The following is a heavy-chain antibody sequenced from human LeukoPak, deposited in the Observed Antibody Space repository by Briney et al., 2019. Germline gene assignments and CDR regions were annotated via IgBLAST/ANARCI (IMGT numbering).Heavy chain of an antibody. CDR2: ISGSGAGT. V-gene: IGHV3-23*01. D-gene: IGHD3-10*01. Sequence: GGSLRLSCAASGFTLSTYAMTWVRQAPGKGLEWVSAISGSGAGTYYADSVKGRFTLSRDNSKSTLYLQMNSLRVEDTAVYYCTKDYGSGSFDYWGQGTLVTVSS. CDR3: TKDYGSGSFDY. CDR1: GFTLSTYA. J-gene: IGHJ4*02.